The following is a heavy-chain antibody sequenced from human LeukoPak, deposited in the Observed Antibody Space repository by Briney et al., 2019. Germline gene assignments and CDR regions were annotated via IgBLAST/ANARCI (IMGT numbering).Heavy chain of an antibody. V-gene: IGHV3-7*03. D-gene: IGHD2-15*01. J-gene: IGHJ4*02. CDR2: INQDESSK. Sequence: GGSLRLSCAASGFTFSRYWMSWVRQAPGKGLEWVASINQDESSKFYVDSVKGRFTISRDNSKNALFLQMNSLRAEDTAVYYCAKDLWGFVEVAAILDYWGQGTLVTVSS. CDR1: GFTFSRYW. CDR3: AKDLWGFVEVAAILDY.